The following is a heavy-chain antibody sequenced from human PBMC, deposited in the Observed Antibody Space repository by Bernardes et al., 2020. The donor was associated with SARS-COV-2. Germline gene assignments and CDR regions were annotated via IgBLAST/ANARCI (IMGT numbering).Heavy chain of an antibody. V-gene: IGHV3-23*01. CDR2: IDENALNT. CDR1: GFTVSDSP. Sequence: LRLSCPASGFTVSDSPMTWVRQAPGGALEWVATIDENALNTHYADSVKRRFTISRDNSKNMLTLQMNSLRVEDTARYYCAKDPAFNDAFYILGQVTMVTVSS. J-gene: IGHJ3*02. CDR3: AKDPAFNDAFYI.